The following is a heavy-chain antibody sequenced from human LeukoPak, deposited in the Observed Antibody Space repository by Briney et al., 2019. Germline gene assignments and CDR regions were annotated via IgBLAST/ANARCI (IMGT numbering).Heavy chain of an antibody. CDR3: ARVAGAMADY. V-gene: IGHV4-59*01. CDR1: GVSISSFY. CDR2: MYYSGST. Sequence: SETLSLTCTVSGVSISSFYWSWIRQPPGKGLEWIGYMYYSGSTNYNPSLKSRVTISVDTSKNQFSLKLSSVTAADPAVYYCARVAGAMADYWGQGTQLTVSS. J-gene: IGHJ4*02. D-gene: IGHD1-26*01.